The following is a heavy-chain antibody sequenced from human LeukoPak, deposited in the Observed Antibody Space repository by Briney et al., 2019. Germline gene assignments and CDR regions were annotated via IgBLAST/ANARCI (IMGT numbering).Heavy chain of an antibody. CDR1: GYTFTGYY. J-gene: IGHJ4*02. D-gene: IGHD3-22*01. CDR3: ARGFYDSSGYYRDY. CDR2: INPNSGGT. V-gene: IGHV1-2*02. Sequence: ASVKVSCKASGYTFTGYYMHWVGQPPGQELEWMGWINPNSGGTNYAQKFQGRVTMTRDTSISTAYMELSRLRSDDTAVYDCARGFYDSSGYYRDYWGQGTLVTVSS.